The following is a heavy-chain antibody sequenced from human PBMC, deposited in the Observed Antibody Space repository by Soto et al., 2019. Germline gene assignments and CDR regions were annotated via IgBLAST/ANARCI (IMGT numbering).Heavy chain of an antibody. V-gene: IGHV3-30*18. J-gene: IGHJ4*02. D-gene: IGHD4-17*01. CDR2: ISYDGSYK. Sequence: QVQLVESGGGVVQPGRSQRLSCAASGFTFSSYGMHWVRQAPGKGLEWVAVISYDGSYKYYADSVKGRFTISRDNSKNTLYLQMNSLRAEDTAVYYCAKVITDGYDDYALCDFWGQGTLVTVSS. CDR1: GFTFSSYG. CDR3: AKVITDGYDDYALCDF.